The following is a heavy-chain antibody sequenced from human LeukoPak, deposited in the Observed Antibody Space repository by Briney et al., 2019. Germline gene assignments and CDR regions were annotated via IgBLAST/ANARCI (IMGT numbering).Heavy chain of an antibody. CDR3: ARERRSVVPAATRYFDL. Sequence: ASVKVSCKASGYTFTSYYMHWVRQAPGQGLEWMGIINPSGGSTSYAQKFQGRVTMTRDTSISTAYMELSRLRSDDTAVYYCARERRSVVPAATRYFDLWGRGTLVTVSS. CDR2: INPSGGST. D-gene: IGHD2-2*01. J-gene: IGHJ2*01. CDR1: GYTFTSYY. V-gene: IGHV1-46*01.